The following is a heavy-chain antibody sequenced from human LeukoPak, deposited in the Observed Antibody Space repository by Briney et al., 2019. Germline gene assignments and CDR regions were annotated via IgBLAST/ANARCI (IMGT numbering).Heavy chain of an antibody. CDR1: GGSISSSGYY. CDR2: IYYSGST. V-gene: IGHV4-39*01. D-gene: IGHD6-13*01. J-gene: IGHJ5*02. CDR3: ASIWGSSSWFAWGFDP. Sequence: SEALSLTCTVSGGSISSSGYYWGWIRQPPGKGLEWIGSIYYSGSTYYNPSLKSRVTISVDTSKNQFSLKLSSVTAADTAVYYCASIWGSSSWFAWGFDPWGQGTLVTVSS.